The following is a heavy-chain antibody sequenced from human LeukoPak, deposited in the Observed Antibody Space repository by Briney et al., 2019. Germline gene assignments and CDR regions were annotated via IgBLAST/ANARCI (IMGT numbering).Heavy chain of an antibody. J-gene: IGHJ4*02. V-gene: IGHV4-38-2*02. D-gene: IGHD2-8*01. Sequence: SETLSLTCTVSGYSISSGYYWGWIRQHPLKGLEWIGSIYHGGSTSYNPSLKRRVTTTAETSKNQSSLKLSSGTAADTAVYYCARESVLMVYAKQIDYWGQGTLVTASS. CDR2: IYHGGST. CDR1: GYSISSGYY. CDR3: ARESVLMVYAKQIDY.